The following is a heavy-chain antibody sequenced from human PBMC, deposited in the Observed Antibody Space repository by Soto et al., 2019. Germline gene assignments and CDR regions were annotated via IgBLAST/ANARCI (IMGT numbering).Heavy chain of an antibody. Sequence: GGSLRLSCAASGFTFSSYAMSWVRQAPGKGLEWVSAISGSGGSTYYADSVKGRFTISRDNSKNTLYLQMNSLRAEDTAVYYCAKEIHPLRYNWNDMGEDYWGQGTLVTVSS. V-gene: IGHV3-23*01. D-gene: IGHD1-1*01. J-gene: IGHJ4*02. CDR1: GFTFSSYA. CDR2: ISGSGGST. CDR3: AKEIHPLRYNWNDMGEDY.